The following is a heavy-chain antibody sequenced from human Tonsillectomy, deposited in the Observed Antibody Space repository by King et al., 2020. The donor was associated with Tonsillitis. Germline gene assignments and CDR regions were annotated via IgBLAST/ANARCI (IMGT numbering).Heavy chain of an antibody. J-gene: IGHJ6*03. CDR3: VKNDQFGQTGYYYMAV. CDR2: ISGDGGKT. V-gene: IGHV3-43*02. Sequence: VQLVESGGGVVQPGGSLRLSCATSGFTFDDYAMHWVRQAPGKGLEWVSLISGDGGKTFYTDSVKGRFTISRDNSKNSLYLQMNSLRTEDTALYYCVKNDQFGQTGYYYMAVWGKGTTVTVPS. D-gene: IGHD3-10*01. CDR1: GFTFDDYA.